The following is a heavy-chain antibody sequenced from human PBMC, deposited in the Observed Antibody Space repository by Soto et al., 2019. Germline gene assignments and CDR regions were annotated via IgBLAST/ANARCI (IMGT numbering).Heavy chain of an antibody. D-gene: IGHD3-22*01. J-gene: IGHJ4*02. CDR3: VRARSTDSRPDY. CDR2: IVVGSGNT. Sequence: SVKVSCKASGFTFSSSAVQWVRQARGQRLEWIGKIVVGSGNTNYAQKFQERVTITRDNAKNSLFLQLDSLRAEDTAVYFCVRARSTDSRPDYWGQGTLVTVSS. CDR1: GFTFSSSA. V-gene: IGHV1-58*01.